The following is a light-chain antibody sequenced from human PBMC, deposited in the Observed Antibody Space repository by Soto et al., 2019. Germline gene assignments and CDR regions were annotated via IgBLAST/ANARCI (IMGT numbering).Light chain of an antibody. CDR3: QQYKNWRT. V-gene: IGKV3-15*01. J-gene: IGKJ1*01. CDR1: QSIDNR. CDR2: GAS. Sequence: IVMTQSPATLSVSPGERATLSCRASQSIDNRLAWYQQRPGQAPRLLIYGASTRATGSPARFSGSGSGTEFTLTISGLQSEDFGVYYCQQYKNWRTFGQGTNVETK.